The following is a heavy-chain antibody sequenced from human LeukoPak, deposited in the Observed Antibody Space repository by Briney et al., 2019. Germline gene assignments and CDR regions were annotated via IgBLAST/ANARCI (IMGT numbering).Heavy chain of an antibody. CDR2: ISASGGNS. D-gene: IGHD1-26*01. Sequence: PGGSLRLSCEASGFTFSDSAMSWVRQASGRGLEWVSLISASGGNSYYADSVKGRFTVSGDSSKNTLHLQMNSLRAEDTAVYYCARDIELSCWGQGTLVTVSS. CDR3: ARDIELSC. J-gene: IGHJ4*02. CDR1: GFTFSDSA. V-gene: IGHV3-23*01.